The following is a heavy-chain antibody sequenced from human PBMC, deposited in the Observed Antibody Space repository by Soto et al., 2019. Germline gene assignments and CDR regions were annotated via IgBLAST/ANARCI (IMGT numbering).Heavy chain of an antibody. CDR2: IIPIFGTA. Sequence: QVQLVQSGAEVKKPGSSVKVSCKASGGTFSSYAISWVRQAPGQGLEWMGGIIPIFGTANYAQKFQGRVTITADESTSTAYMELSSLRSEDTAVYYYATLLNDYSNHYYGMDVWGQGTTVTVSS. D-gene: IGHD4-4*01. CDR3: ATLLNDYSNHYYGMDV. CDR1: GGTFSSYA. V-gene: IGHV1-69*01. J-gene: IGHJ6*02.